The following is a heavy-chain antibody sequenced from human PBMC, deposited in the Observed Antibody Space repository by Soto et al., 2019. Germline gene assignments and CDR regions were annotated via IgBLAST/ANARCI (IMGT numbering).Heavy chain of an antibody. V-gene: IGHV3-30-3*01. CDR1: GFTFSSYA. Sequence: PGGSLRLSCAASGFTFSSYAMHWVRQAPGKGLEWVAVISYDGSNKYYADSVKGRFTISRDNSKNTLYLQMNSLRAEDTAVYYCARGRSVTIFGEPLGGMDVWGQGTTVTVSS. CDR3: ARGRSVTIFGEPLGGMDV. D-gene: IGHD3-3*01. CDR2: ISYDGSNK. J-gene: IGHJ6*02.